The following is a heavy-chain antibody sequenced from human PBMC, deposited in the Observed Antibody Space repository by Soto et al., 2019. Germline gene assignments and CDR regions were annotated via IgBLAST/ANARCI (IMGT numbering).Heavy chain of an antibody. D-gene: IGHD6-19*01. CDR1: GYTFTSYA. V-gene: IGHV1-3*01. CDR2: INAGNGNT. J-gene: IGHJ6*02. CDR3: AREIQWQWLAEYYYYGMDV. Sequence: QVQLVQSGAEVKKPGASVKVSCKASGYTFTSYAMHWVRQAPGQRLEWMGWINAGNGNTKYSQKFQGRVTITRDTSASTAYMELSSLRSEDTAVYYCAREIQWQWLAEYYYYGMDVWGQGTTVTVSS.